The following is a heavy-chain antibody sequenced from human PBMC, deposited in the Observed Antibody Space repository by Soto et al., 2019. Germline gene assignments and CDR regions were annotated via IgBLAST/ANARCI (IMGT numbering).Heavy chain of an antibody. CDR2: ISWKSGNI. J-gene: IGHJ4*02. V-gene: IGHV3-9*01. CDR1: GFTFDDYA. CDR3: VSSKGGYSEGAPVDY. D-gene: IGHD5-18*01. Sequence: EVQLEESGGALVQPGRSLRLSCAASGFTFDDYAMYWVRQVLGKGLEWVSSISWKSGNIGYADSVKGRFTTSRDNAANSPYLEMTSLRPEARALYYGVSSKGGYSEGAPVDYWGQGTLVTVSS.